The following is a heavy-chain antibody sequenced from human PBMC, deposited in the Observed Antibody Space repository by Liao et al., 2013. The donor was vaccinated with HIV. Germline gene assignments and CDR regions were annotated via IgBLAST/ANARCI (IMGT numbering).Heavy chain of an antibody. D-gene: IGHD2-21*01. CDR1: GGSISRSSYY. J-gene: IGHJ3*02. CDR3: AREDRWGLAFDI. Sequence: QVQLQQWGAGLLKASETLSLTCTVSGGSISRSSYYWGWIRQPPGKGLEWIGSIYYSGSTYYNPSLKSRVTKSVDTSKNQFSLKLSSVTAADTAVYYCAREDRWGLAFDIWGQGTMVTVSS. CDR2: IYYSGST. V-gene: IGHV4-39*07.